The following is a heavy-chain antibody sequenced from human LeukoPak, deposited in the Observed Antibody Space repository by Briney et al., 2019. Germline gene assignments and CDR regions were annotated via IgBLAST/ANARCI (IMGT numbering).Heavy chain of an antibody. V-gene: IGHV3-21*01. CDR3: ARLASRDCSSASCSDY. CDR2: ISSSSISI. D-gene: IGHD2-2*01. Sequence: GGSLRLSCAVSGFSFSSHTMNWFRQAPGKGLEWVSSISSSSISINYADSVKGRFIISRDNAKNSLYLQMNSLRADDTAVYFCARLASRDCSSASCSDYWGQGILVTVSP. CDR1: GFSFSSHT. J-gene: IGHJ4*02.